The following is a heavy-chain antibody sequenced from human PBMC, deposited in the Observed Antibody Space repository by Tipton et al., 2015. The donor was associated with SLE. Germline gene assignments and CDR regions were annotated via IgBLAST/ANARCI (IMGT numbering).Heavy chain of an antibody. D-gene: IGHD2-21*02. J-gene: IGHJ4*02. CDR2: IYYSGST. CDR3: ARVDCGGDCYSSYYFDY. CDR1: GGSFSSYY. Sequence: GLVKPSETLSLTCAVYGGSFSSYYWGWIRQPPGKGLEWIGSIYYSGSTYYNPSLKSRVTISVDTSKNQFSLKLSSVTAADTAVFYCARVDCGGDCYSSYYFDYWGQGTLVTVSS. V-gene: IGHV4-39*07.